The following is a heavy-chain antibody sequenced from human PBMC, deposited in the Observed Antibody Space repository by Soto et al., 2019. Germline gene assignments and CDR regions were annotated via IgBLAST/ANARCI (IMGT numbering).Heavy chain of an antibody. V-gene: IGHV4-34*01. CDR3: AREVRGVITDSAYYYYGMDV. J-gene: IGHJ6*02. D-gene: IGHD3-10*01. CDR2: INHSGST. CDR1: GGSFSGYY. Sequence: SETLSLTCAVYGGSFSGYYWSWIRQPPGKGLEWIGEINHSGSTNYNPSLKSRVTISVDTSKNQFSLKLSSVTAADTAVYYCAREVRGVITDSAYYYYGMDVWGQGTTVTVSS.